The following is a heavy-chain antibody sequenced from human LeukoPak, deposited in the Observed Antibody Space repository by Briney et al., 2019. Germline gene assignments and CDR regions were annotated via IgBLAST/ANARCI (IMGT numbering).Heavy chain of an antibody. D-gene: IGHD4-17*01. V-gene: IGHV2-70*11. J-gene: IGHJ4*02. Sequence: SGPTLVNPTQTLTLTCTFSGFSLTTSGMCVTWIRQPPGKALEWLARIDWDDDKYYSTSLKTRLTISKDTSKNQVVLTMTNMDPVDTATYYCARTQDYGDYVDYWGQGTLVTVSS. CDR3: ARTQDYGDYVDY. CDR2: IDWDDDK. CDR1: GFSLTTSGMC.